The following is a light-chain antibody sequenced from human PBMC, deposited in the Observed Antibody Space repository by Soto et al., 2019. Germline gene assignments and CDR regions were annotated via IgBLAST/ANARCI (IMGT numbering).Light chain of an antibody. J-gene: IGKJ1*01. V-gene: IGKV3D-11*01. CDR1: QGIGDT. Sequence: EVVMRQSPATLSVSPGEGATLSCRASQGIGDTLAWYQQKPGQAPRLLIYLTSNRATGIPARFSGSGSGTDFTLTISSLEPEDFAVYYCQQRATFGQGTKVDIK. CDR3: QQRAT. CDR2: LTS.